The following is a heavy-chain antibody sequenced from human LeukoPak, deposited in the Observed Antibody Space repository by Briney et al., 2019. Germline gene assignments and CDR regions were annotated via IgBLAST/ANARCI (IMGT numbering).Heavy chain of an antibody. D-gene: IGHD4-17*01. Sequence: KPSETLSLTCAVYGGSFSGYYWSWIRQPPGKGLEWIGEINHSGSTNYNPSLKSRVTISVDTSKNQFSLKLSSVTAADTAVYYCARSDYGDAFDIWGQGTMVTVSS. CDR2: INHSGST. CDR3: ARSDYGDAFDI. CDR1: GGSFSGYY. V-gene: IGHV4-34*01. J-gene: IGHJ3*02.